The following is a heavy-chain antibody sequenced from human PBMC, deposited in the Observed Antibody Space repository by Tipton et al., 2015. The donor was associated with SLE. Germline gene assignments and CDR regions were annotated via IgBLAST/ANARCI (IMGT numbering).Heavy chain of an antibody. V-gene: IGHV4-34*01. CDR1: GGSFSGYY. CDR3: ARSDSVVVVAPTPSFDI. J-gene: IGHJ3*02. D-gene: IGHD2-15*01. CDR2: SHQRGTT. Sequence: TLSLTCAVSGGSFSGYYLRLIRPPPRAVLEWIGESHQRGTTNYHPSFKSQVTLSVDTSKNQFSLRLSSVTAADTAVYSFARSDSVVVVAPTPSFDIWG.